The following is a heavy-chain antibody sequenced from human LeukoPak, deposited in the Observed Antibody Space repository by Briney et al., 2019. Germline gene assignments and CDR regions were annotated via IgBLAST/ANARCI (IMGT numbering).Heavy chain of an antibody. CDR3: AREKVGQWLGLLDY. Sequence: SQTLSLTCAISGDSVSSNSAAWNWFRQSPSRGLEWLGRTYYRSKWYNDYAVSVKSRITINPDTSKNQFSLQLNSVTPEDTAVYYCAREKVGQWLGLLDYWGQGTLVTVSS. CDR2: TYYRSKWYN. CDR1: GDSVSSNSAA. D-gene: IGHD6-19*01. V-gene: IGHV6-1*01. J-gene: IGHJ4*02.